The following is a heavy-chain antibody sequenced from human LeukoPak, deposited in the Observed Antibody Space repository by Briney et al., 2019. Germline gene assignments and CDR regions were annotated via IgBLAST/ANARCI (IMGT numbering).Heavy chain of an antibody. CDR1: GFTFSSYS. CDR3: AKMRAVAGSSFDY. CDR2: ISSSSSYI. Sequence: GGSLRLSCAASGFTFSSYSMNWVRQAPGKGLEWVSSISSSSSYIYYADSVKGRFTISRDNSKNTLYLQMNSLRAEDTAVYYCAKMRAVAGSSFDYWGQGTLVTVSS. J-gene: IGHJ4*02. D-gene: IGHD6-19*01. V-gene: IGHV3-21*04.